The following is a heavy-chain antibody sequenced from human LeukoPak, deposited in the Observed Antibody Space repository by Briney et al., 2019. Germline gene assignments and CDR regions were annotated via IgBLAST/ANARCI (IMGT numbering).Heavy chain of an antibody. V-gene: IGHV1-2*02. D-gene: IGHD3-10*01. Sequence: VASVKVSCKASGYTFTGYYMHWVRQAPGQGLEWMGWINPNSGGTNYAQKFQGRVTMTRDTSISTAYMELTRLRSDDTAVFYCARGKVLLWFGECNWFDAWGQGTLVTVSS. J-gene: IGHJ5*02. CDR2: INPNSGGT. CDR1: GYTFTGYY. CDR3: ARGKVLLWFGECNWFDA.